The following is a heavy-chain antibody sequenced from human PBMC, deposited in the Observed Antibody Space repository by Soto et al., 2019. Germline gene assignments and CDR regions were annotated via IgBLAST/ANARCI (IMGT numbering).Heavy chain of an antibody. V-gene: IGHV3-30-3*01. CDR2: ISYDGSNK. CDR1: GFTFSSYA. D-gene: IGHD3-3*01. J-gene: IGHJ6*02. CDR3: ARDFVLRFLGGMDV. Sequence: QVQLVESGGGVVQPGRSLRLSCAASGFTFSSYAMHWVRQAPGKGLEWVAVISYDGSNKYYADSVKGRFTISRDNSKNTLYLQMNSLIAEDTAVYYCARDFVLRFLGGMDVWGQGTTVTVSS.